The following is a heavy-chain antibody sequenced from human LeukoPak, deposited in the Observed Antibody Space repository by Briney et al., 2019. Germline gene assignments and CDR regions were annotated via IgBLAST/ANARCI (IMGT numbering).Heavy chain of an antibody. Sequence: GGSLRLSCAASGFTFSKYWMLWVRQAPEKGLEFVANIKEDGSEKHYVDSVKGRFTISRDNVKNSLYLQMNSLRVEDTALYYCAKDDQRDYYYGMDVWGQGTTVTVSS. CDR1: GFTFSKYW. J-gene: IGHJ6*02. CDR3: AKDDQRDYYYGMDV. V-gene: IGHV3-7*03. D-gene: IGHD2-2*01. CDR2: IKEDGSEK.